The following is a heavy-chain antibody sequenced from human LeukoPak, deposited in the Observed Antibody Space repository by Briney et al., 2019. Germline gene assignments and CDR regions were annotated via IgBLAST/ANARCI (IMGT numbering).Heavy chain of an antibody. CDR1: GGSISSDY. J-gene: IGHJ5*02. CDR2: ICYSGST. D-gene: IGHD5-18*01. Sequence: SETLSLTCTVSGGSISSDYWSWIRQPPGKGLKWIGYICYSGSTNYNPSLKSRVTISVDTSKNQFSLKLRSVTAADTAVYYCARGLPGYSYAYGWFDHWGQGTLVIVSS. CDR3: ARGLPGYSYAYGWFDH. V-gene: IGHV4-59*01.